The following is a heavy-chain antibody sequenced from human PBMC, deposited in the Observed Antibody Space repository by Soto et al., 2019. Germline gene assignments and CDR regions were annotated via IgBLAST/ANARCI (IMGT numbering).Heavy chain of an antibody. CDR3: ARFSPPRKSYDSNPGWFDP. D-gene: IGHD3-22*01. CDR2: VSSTGST. CDR1: GGSLNSYY. J-gene: IGHJ5*02. Sequence: SSETLSLTCTVSGGSLNSYYWTWIRQSPGKGLEWIGYVSSTGSTNYNPSLKSRLTMSLDTSTNEVSLSPTSVTAADAAVYFCARFSPPRKSYDSNPGWFDPWGQGIMVTVSS. V-gene: IGHV4-59*01.